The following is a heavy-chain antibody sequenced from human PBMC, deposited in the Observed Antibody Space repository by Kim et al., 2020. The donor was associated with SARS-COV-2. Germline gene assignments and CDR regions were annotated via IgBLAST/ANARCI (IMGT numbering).Heavy chain of an antibody. Sequence: AYAASVKGRFTISRDDSKNTAYLQMNSLKTEDTAVYYCTKPYTVVTPFDYWGQGTLVTVSS. V-gene: IGHV3-73*01. J-gene: IGHJ4*02. D-gene: IGHD2-21*02. CDR3: TKPYTVVTPFDY.